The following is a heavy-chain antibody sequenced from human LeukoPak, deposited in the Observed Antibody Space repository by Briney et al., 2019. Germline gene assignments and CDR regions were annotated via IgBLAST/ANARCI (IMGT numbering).Heavy chain of an antibody. J-gene: IGHJ4*01. D-gene: IGHD4-11*01. CDR3: ARGLALGLTVTPKAFDY. CDR2: ISNSGSPI. Sequence: GGSLRLSCVVSGFTFDSYSMNWVRQAPGKGLEWISYISNSGSPIYYAESVKGRFTISRDKDKSSLYLQMNSLAADDTAVYYCARGLALGLTVTPKAFDYWGHGTLVTVSS. CDR1: GFTFDSYS. V-gene: IGHV3-48*01.